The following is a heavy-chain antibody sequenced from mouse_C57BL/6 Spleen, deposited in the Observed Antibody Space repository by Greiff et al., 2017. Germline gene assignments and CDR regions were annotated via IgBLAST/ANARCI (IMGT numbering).Heavy chain of an antibody. Sequence: VQLQQPGAELVKPGASVKLSCKASGYTFTSYWMHWVKQRPGQGLEWIGMIHPNSGSTNYNEKFKSKATLTVDKSSSTAYMQLSSLTSEDSAVYYCARVEGGYSAWFAYGGQGTLVTVSA. V-gene: IGHV1-64*01. CDR2: IHPNSGST. CDR3: ARVEGGYSAWFAY. J-gene: IGHJ3*01. D-gene: IGHD2-3*01. CDR1: GYTFTSYW.